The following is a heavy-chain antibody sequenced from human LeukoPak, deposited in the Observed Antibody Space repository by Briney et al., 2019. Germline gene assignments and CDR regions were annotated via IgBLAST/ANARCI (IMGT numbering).Heavy chain of an antibody. D-gene: IGHD3-9*01. Sequence: GGSLRLSCAASGFTFSGYSMSWVRQAPGKGLEWVSAISGSGGGTYYADSVKGRFTISRDNSKNTLYLQMNSLRAEDTAVYYCAISPAGYDILSGYYGYWGQGTLVTVSS. CDR2: ISGSGGGT. V-gene: IGHV3-23*01. J-gene: IGHJ4*02. CDR3: AISPAGYDILSGYYGY. CDR1: GFTFSGYS.